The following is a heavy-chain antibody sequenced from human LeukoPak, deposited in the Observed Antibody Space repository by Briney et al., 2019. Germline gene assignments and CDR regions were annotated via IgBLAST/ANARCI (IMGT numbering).Heavy chain of an antibody. J-gene: IGHJ4*02. CDR1: GFTFSSYW. Sequence: PGGSLRLSCAASGFTFSSYWMHWIRQAPGKGLVWVSRIHSDGIGTSYADSVRGRFTISRDNAKNTPYLQMNSLRAEDTAVYYCARDQGSFDYWGQGTLVTVSS. CDR2: IHSDGIGT. CDR3: ARDQGSFDY. V-gene: IGHV3-74*01.